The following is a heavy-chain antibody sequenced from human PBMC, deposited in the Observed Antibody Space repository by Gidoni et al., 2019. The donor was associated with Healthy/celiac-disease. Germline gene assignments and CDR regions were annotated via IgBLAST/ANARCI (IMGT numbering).Heavy chain of an antibody. Sequence: EVQLVQSGAEVQKPGESLKISCKGSGYSFTSYWIGWVRQMPGKGLEWMGIIYPGDSDTRYSPSFQGQVTISADKSISTAYLQWSSLKASDTAMYYCARHRTYYDFWSGQTDYWGQGTLVTVSS. CDR1: GYSFTSYW. V-gene: IGHV5-51*01. J-gene: IGHJ4*02. CDR3: ARHRTYYDFWSGQTDY. D-gene: IGHD3-3*01. CDR2: IYPGDSDT.